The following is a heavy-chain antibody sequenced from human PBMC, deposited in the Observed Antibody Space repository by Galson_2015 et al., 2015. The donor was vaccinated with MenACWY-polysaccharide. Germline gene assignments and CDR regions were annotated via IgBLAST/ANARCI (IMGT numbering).Heavy chain of an antibody. CDR1: GFTFSSYA. J-gene: IGHJ6*04. V-gene: IGHV3-30-3*01. Sequence: SLRLSCAASGFTFSSYAIHWVRQAPGKGLEWVAIISYDGSNKYYADSVKGQFTISRDNSKNTMYLQMNSLKSDDTAVYYCARTYCSRTTCWGMDVWGEGTTVTVSS. CDR2: ISYDGSNK. D-gene: IGHD2/OR15-2a*01. CDR3: ARTYCSRTTCWGMDV.